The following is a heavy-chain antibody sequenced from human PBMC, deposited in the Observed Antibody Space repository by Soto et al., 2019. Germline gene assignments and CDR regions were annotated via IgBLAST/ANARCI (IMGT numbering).Heavy chain of an antibody. Sequence: EVQLVESGGGLVQPGESLTLSCAASGFTFSSYWMHWVRQAPGKGLVWVSRIKSDGSGTYYADSVKGRLTISRDNAKNTLYLQMNTLSGEDTAVYFCARGDAERYDGNGYLGRHWGQGTLVTVSS. CDR3: ARGDAERYDGNGYLGRH. D-gene: IGHD3-22*01. V-gene: IGHV3-74*01. CDR1: GFTFSSYW. CDR2: IKSDGSGT. J-gene: IGHJ4*02.